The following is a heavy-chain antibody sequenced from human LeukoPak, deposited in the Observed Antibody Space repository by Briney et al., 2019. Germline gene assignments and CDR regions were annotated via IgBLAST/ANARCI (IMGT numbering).Heavy chain of an antibody. Sequence: GGSLRLSCAASGFTLSNYDMHWVRQATGKGLEWVSGIDIPGNTYYPDSVKGRFTISRDNAKNSLYLQMNSLRAEDTAVYYCARAGYSSSPGYMDVWGKGTTVTVSS. J-gene: IGHJ6*03. CDR1: GFTLSNYD. CDR3: ARAGYSSSPGYMDV. D-gene: IGHD6-6*01. V-gene: IGHV3-13*01. CDR2: IDIPGNT.